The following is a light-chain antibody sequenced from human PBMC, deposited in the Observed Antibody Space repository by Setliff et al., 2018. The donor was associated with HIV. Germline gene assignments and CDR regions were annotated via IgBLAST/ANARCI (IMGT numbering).Light chain of an antibody. CDR3: VSYTNGGTLRV. Sequence: QSVLTQPASVSGSPGQSITISCTGTGSDVGRYNYVSWCQQHPGKAPKVIIYEVSNRPSGVSHRFPGSKSGNTASLTISGLQAEDEADYYCVSYTNGGTLRVFGTGTKVTVL. V-gene: IGLV2-14*01. CDR1: GSDVGRYNY. J-gene: IGLJ1*01. CDR2: EVS.